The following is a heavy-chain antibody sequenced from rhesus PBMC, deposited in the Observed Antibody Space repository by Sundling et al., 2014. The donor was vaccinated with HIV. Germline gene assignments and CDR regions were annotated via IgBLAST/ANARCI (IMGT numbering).Heavy chain of an antibody. CDR2: SVVVVGAP. D-gene: IGHD6-13*01. J-gene: IGHJ4*01. CDR1: AGSISGYY. V-gene: IGHV4-165*01. CDR3: ARGQYSRWTTRPPFFDY. Sequence: QVQLQESGPGLVKPSETLSLTCAVSAGSISGYYWSWIRQPPGKGAWSGLGISVVVVGAPTTTPPLKSRVTISTDTSKNQFSLKLSSVTAADTAVYYCARGQYSRWTTRPPFFDYWGRGSPGHRLL.